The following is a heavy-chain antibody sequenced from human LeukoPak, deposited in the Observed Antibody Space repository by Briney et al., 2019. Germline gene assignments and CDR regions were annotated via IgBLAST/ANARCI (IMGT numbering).Heavy chain of an antibody. V-gene: IGHV6-1*01. J-gene: IGHJ6*02. D-gene: IGHD5-12*01. CDR2: TYYRSKWYN. Sequence: SQTLSLTCAISGDSVSSNSAAWNWIRQSPSKGLEWLGRTYYRSKWYNDYAVSVKSRITINPDTSKNQFSLQLNSVTPEDTAVYYCARLYSGYGDYYYYGMDVWGQGTTVTVSS. CDR1: GDSVSSNSAA. CDR3: ARLYSGYGDYYYYGMDV.